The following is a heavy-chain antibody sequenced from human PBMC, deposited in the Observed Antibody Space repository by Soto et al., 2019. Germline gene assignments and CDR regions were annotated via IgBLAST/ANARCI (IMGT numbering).Heavy chain of an antibody. CDR2: IIPIFGTA. CDR3: AGITMVRGVLRDYYYGMDV. CDR1: GGTFSSYA. J-gene: IGHJ6*02. Sequence: SVKVSCKASGGTFSSYAISWVRQAPGQGLEWMGGIIPIFGTANYAQKFQGRVTITADKSTSTAYMELSSLRSEDTAVYYCAGITMVRGVLRDYYYGMDVWGQGTTVTVSS. V-gene: IGHV1-69*06. D-gene: IGHD3-10*01.